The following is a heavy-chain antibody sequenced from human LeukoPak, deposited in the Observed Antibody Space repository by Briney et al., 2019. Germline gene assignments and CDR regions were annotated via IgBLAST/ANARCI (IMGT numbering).Heavy chain of an antibody. CDR3: AKCSIAESFDY. D-gene: IGHD6-6*01. CDR2: ISGSGGST. CDR1: GFTFSSYA. Sequence: GGSXRLXCAASGFTFSSYAMSWVRQAPGKGLEWVSAISGSGGSTYYADSVKGRFTISRDNSKDTLYLQMNSLRAEDTAVYYCAKCSIAESFDYWGQGTLVTVSS. J-gene: IGHJ4*02. V-gene: IGHV3-23*01.